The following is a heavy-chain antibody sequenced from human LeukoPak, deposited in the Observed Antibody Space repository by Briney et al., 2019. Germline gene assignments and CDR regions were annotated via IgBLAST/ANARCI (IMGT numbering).Heavy chain of an antibody. V-gene: IGHV3-30*03. D-gene: IGHD6-13*01. Sequence: GGSLRLSCAASGFTFSSYGMHWVRQAPGKGLEWVAVISYDGSNKYYADSVKGRFTISRDNSKNTLYLQMNSLRAEDTAVYYCARPGGIAAAGLDYWGQGTLVTVSS. J-gene: IGHJ4*02. CDR1: GFTFSSYG. CDR2: ISYDGSNK. CDR3: ARPGGIAAAGLDY.